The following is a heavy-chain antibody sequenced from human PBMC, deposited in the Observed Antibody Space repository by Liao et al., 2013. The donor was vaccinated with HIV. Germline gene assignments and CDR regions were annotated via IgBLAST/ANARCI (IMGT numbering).Heavy chain of an antibody. J-gene: IGHJ4*02. CDR3: ARDRETLDS. CDR2: ISATGDT. CDR1: GGSIGSSYY. D-gene: IGHD1-26*01. V-gene: IGHV4-4*07. Sequence: QLQLQESGPGLVKPSETLSLTCTVSGGSIGSSYYWSWIRQPAGEGLEWIGRISATGDTNYNPSLKSRGTISVDTSKNQFTLKLRSLTAADTGIYFCARDRETLDSWGQGTLVTVSS.